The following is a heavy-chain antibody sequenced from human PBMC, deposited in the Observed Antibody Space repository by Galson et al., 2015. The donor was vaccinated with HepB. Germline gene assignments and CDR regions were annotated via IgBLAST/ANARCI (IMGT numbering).Heavy chain of an antibody. CDR1: GHTLSGYH. CDR3: ARETSATGYGDH. D-gene: IGHD5-12*01. CDR2: VTPSSGAT. Sequence: SVKVSCKASGHTLSGYHIHWVRQAPGQGLEWMGIVTPSSGATSYAQRFQGRVIMTGDMSTTTAFLELSSLRSDDTALYYCARETSATGYGDHWGQGTLVTVSS. V-gene: IGHV1-46*01. J-gene: IGHJ4*02.